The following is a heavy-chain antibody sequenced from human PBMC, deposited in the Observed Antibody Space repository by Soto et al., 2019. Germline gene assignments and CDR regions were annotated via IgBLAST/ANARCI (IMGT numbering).Heavy chain of an antibody. CDR3: TRDVSSRYFDL. J-gene: IGHJ2*01. Sequence: QVQLVESGGGVVQPGRSLRLSCAASGFTFRNYGMHWVRQAPGKVLAWVAVLWYDGSNKYYADSVKGRFTISRDNSKSTRHLQMNSLRAEDTAIYYCTRDVSSRYFDLWGRGSLVTVSS. CDR1: GFTFRNYG. CDR2: LWYDGSNK. V-gene: IGHV3-33*01.